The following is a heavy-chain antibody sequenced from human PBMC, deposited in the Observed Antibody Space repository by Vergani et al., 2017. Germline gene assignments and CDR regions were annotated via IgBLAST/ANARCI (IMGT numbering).Heavy chain of an antibody. Sequence: QVQLEESGPGLVKPSETLSLTCTVSGGSFNTYYWSWIRQSPGKGLEWIGYIYSTGSTNYNPSLNSRVTMSVDTSKNQFSLKLRSVTAADTAVYYCARMVVIAEGSWFDPWGQGTLVTVSS. D-gene: IGHD2-21*01. V-gene: IGHV4-59*08. CDR1: GGSFNTYY. CDR2: IYSTGST. CDR3: ARMVVIAEGSWFDP. J-gene: IGHJ5*02.